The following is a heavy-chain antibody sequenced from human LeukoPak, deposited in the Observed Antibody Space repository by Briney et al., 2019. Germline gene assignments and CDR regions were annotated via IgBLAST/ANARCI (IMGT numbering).Heavy chain of an antibody. V-gene: IGHV1-2*02. CDR1: VYTFTGYY. CDR3: ATTYYDFWSGYRLNWYFDL. D-gene: IGHD3-3*01. Sequence: ASVKVSCKASVYTFTGYYMHWVRQAPGQGLEWMGWINPNSGGTNYAQKFQGRVTMTRDTSISTAYMELSRLRSDDTAVYYCATTYYDFWSGYRLNWYFDLWGRGTLVTVSS. J-gene: IGHJ2*01. CDR2: INPNSGGT.